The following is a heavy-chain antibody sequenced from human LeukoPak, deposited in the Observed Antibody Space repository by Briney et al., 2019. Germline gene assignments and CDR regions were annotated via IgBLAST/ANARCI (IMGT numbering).Heavy chain of an antibody. J-gene: IGHJ4*02. CDR1: GYTFTGYY. V-gene: IGHV1-2*02. Sequence: AASVKVSCKASGYTFTGYYMHWVRQAPGQGLEWMGWINPNSGGTNYAQKFQGRVTMTRDTSTSTAYMELRSLRSDDTAVYYCARTTYCSGGSCYDLSGIDYWGQGTLVTVSS. CDR2: INPNSGGT. CDR3: ARTTYCSGGSCYDLSGIDY. D-gene: IGHD2-15*01.